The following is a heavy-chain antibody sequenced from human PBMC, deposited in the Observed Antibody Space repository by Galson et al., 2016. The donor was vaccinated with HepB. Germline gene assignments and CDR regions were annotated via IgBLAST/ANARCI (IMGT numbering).Heavy chain of an antibody. D-gene: IGHD4-11*01. CDR2: SSWNSGSI. J-gene: IGHJ5*02. V-gene: IGHV3-9*01. CDR1: GFTFDDYA. Sequence: SLRLSCAASGFTFDDYAMHWVRQAPGKGLEWVSGSSWNSGSIGYADSVKGRFTISRDNAKNSLCLQMNSMSAEDTALYYCANDSVMTLHYWFDPWGQGTLVTVSS. CDR3: ANDSVMTLHYWFDP.